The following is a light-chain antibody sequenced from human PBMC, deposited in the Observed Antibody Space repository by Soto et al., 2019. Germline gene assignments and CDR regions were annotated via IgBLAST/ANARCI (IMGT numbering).Light chain of an antibody. CDR1: QSLSSY. V-gene: IGKV3-11*01. Sequence: EIVLTQSPGTLSLSPGERAILSYRASQSLSSYLAWYQQKPGQAPRLLIYDASNRATGIPARFSGSGSGTDFTLTISSLEPEDFAVYYCQQRSNWPPTFGLGIKV. CDR3: QQRSNWPPT. CDR2: DAS. J-gene: IGKJ1*01.